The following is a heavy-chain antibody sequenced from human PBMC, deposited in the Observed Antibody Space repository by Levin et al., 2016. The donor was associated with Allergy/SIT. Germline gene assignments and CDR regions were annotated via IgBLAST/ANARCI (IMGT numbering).Heavy chain of an antibody. CDR3: ARLNYYFDY. CDR1: GGSISSYY. Sequence: GSLRLSCTVSGGSISSYYWSWIRQPPGKGLEWIGYIYYSGSTNYNPSLKSRVTISVDTSKNQFSLKLSSVTAADTAVYYCARLNYYFDYWGQGTLVTVSS. V-gene: IGHV4-59*01. J-gene: IGHJ4*02. CDR2: IYYSGST.